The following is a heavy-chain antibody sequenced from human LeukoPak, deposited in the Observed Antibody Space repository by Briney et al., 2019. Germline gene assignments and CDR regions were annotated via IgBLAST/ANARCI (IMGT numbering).Heavy chain of an antibody. CDR2: IYYSGST. V-gene: IGHV4-59*01. D-gene: IGHD3-10*01. Sequence: PSETLSLTCTVSGGSISSYYWSWIRQPPGKGLEWIGYIYYSGSTNYNPSLKSRVTISVDTSKNQLSLKLSSVTAADTAVYYCASFTMVRGSLDYWGQGTLVTVSS. J-gene: IGHJ4*02. CDR1: GGSISSYY. CDR3: ASFTMVRGSLDY.